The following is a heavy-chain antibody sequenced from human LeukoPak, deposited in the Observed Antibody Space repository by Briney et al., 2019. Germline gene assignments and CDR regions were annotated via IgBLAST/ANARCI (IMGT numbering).Heavy chain of an antibody. D-gene: IGHD3/OR15-3a*01. CDR2: IYYSGST. CDR1: GGSISSYY. Sequence: PSETLSLTCTVSGGSISSYYWSWIRQPPGKGLEWIGYIYYSGSTNYNPPLKSRVTISVDTSKNQFSLKLSSVTAADTAVYYCARAEDWLFFDYWGQGTLVTVSS. V-gene: IGHV4-59*01. CDR3: ARAEDWLFFDY. J-gene: IGHJ4*02.